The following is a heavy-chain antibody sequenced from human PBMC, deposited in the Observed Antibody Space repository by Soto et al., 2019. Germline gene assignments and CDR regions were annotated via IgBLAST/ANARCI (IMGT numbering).Heavy chain of an antibody. CDR1: GYSFPSQW. D-gene: IGHD3-10*01. Sequence: PGESLKISCKGSGYSFPSQWIGWVRQTPGKGLEWMGSIYPADSDTRYSPSFQGQVTISADKSIGTAYLEWSNLKASDTAMYYCARIPHSTTSYSDHSYGMDVWGQGTTVTVSS. CDR3: ARIPHSTTSYSDHSYGMDV. J-gene: IGHJ6*02. V-gene: IGHV5-51*01. CDR2: IYPADSDT.